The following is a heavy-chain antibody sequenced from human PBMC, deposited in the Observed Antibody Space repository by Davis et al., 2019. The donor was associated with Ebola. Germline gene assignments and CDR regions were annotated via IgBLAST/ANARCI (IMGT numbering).Heavy chain of an antibody. J-gene: IGHJ4*02. CDR3: ARGRGHYESSGGDY. CDR1: GYSFTTYF. D-gene: IGHD3-22*01. Sequence: ASVKVSCKASGYSFTTYFIHWVRQAPGQGLEWMGIINPSGGSTTYAQKFQGRVTMTRDTSTRTVYMELSSLRSEDTAVYYCARGRGHYESSGGDYWGQGTLVTVSS. V-gene: IGHV1-46*01. CDR2: INPSGGST.